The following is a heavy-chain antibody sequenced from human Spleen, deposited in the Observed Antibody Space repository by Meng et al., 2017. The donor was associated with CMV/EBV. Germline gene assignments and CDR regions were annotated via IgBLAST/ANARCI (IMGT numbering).Heavy chain of an antibody. CDR3: ARSGYCSSTSCQEYFQH. V-gene: IGHV3-74*01. CDR1: GFTFSSYW. D-gene: IGHD2-2*01. J-gene: IGHJ1*01. Sequence: ESLKISCAASGFTFSSYWMHWVRQAPGKGLVWVSRINSDGSSTSYADSVKGRFTISRDNAKNTLYLQMNSLRAEDTAVYYCARSGYCSSTSCQEYFQHWGQGTLVTVSS. CDR2: INSDGSST.